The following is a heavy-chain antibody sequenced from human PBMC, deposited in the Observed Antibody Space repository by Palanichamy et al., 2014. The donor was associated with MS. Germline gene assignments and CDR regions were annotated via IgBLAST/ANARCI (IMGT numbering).Heavy chain of an antibody. CDR3: ARGGSYRRYLDL. CDR2: INPNSGGT. V-gene: IGHV1-2*02. CDR1: GYTFIGYY. Sequence: QVQLVQSGAEVKKPGASVKVSCKASGYTFIGYYIHWVRQAPGQGLEWVGWINPNSGGTSYAQKFQGRVTMTRDTSITTAYMELSSLRSDDTAIYYCARGGSYRRYLDLWGRGTLVTVSS. D-gene: IGHD1-26*01. J-gene: IGHJ2*01.